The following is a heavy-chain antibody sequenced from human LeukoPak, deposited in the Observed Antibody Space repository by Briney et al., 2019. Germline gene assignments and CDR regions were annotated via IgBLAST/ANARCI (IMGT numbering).Heavy chain of an antibody. CDR1: GYTFTSYG. D-gene: IGHD4-17*01. CDR2: ISAYNGNT. CDR3: ARDTGMTTVTLFDH. J-gene: IGHJ4*02. Sequence: ASVKVSCKASGYTFTSYGISWVRQAPGQGLEWMGWISAYNGNTNYAQKLQGRVTMTTDTSTSTAYMELSSLRSEDTAVYYCARDTGMTTVTLFDHWGQGTLVTVSS. V-gene: IGHV1-18*01.